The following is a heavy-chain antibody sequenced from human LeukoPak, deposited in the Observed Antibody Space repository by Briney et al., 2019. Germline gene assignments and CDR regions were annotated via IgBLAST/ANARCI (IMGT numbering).Heavy chain of an antibody. Sequence: ASVKVSCKASGYTFISYGISWVRQAPGQGLEWMGWISAYNGNTNYAQKLQGRVTMTTDTSTSTAYMELRSLRSDDTAVYYCARDQGGFNWNDGIDAFDIWGQGTMVTVSS. CDR3: ARDQGGFNWNDGIDAFDI. J-gene: IGHJ3*02. CDR1: GYTFISYG. CDR2: ISAYNGNT. V-gene: IGHV1-18*01. D-gene: IGHD1-1*01.